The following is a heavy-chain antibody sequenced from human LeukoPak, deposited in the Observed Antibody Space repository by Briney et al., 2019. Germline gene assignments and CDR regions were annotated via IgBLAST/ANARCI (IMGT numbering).Heavy chain of an antibody. CDR1: GGSFRGYY. CDR3: ARVGYSYVINDWSRTGLGAYPTKYYYHMDV. D-gene: IGHD5-18*01. J-gene: IGHJ6*03. CDR2: MNHSGST. V-gene: IGHV4-34*01. Sequence: PSETLSLTCAVYGGSFRGYYWSWIRQPPGKGLEGSGEMNHSGSTNYNPSLKSRVTISGDTSKNQFSLKLSSVTAADTAVYFCARVGYSYVINDWSRTGLGAYPTKYYYHMDVWGKGTTVTVSS.